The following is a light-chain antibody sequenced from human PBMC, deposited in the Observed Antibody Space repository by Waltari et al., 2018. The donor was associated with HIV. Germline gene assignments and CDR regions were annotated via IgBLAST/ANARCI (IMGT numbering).Light chain of an antibody. CDR2: VNSDGSH. Sequence: QPVLTQPPSASGSLGASVKLTCTLSSGHSSNAIAWHQQQPEKGPRFLMKVNSDGSHNRGAGIPDRLSGSTYGAERYLTISSLQSEDEADYYCQTWGTGIAVFGGGTKLTVL. J-gene: IGLJ3*02. CDR3: QTWGTGIAV. V-gene: IGLV4-69*01. CDR1: SGHSSNA.